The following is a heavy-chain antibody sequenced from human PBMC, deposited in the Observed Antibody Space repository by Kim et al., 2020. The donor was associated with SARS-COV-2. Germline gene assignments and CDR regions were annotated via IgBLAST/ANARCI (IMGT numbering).Heavy chain of an antibody. V-gene: IGHV1-2*05. CDR2: GGK. D-gene: IGHD3-10*01. CDR3: ARDYAGSPDY. J-gene: IGHJ4*02. Sequence: GGKNYAQKCQGRVSMTRDTSISTAYMELSSLGSDDTVVYYCARDYAGSPDYWGQGTLVTVSS.